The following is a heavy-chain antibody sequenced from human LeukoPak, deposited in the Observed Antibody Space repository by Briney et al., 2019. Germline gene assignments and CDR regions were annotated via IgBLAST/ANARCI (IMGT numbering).Heavy chain of an antibody. CDR3: AVQYSYDSRGFDY. CDR2: ISSSSSPI. CDR1: GFTFSSYT. D-gene: IGHD3-22*01. V-gene: IGHV3-48*01. J-gene: IGHJ4*02. Sequence: PGGSLRLSCAASGFTFSSYTMNWVRQAPGKGLEWVSYISSSSSPIYYADSVKGRFTISRDNAKNSLFLQMNSLRADDTAVYYCAVQYSYDSRGFDYWGQGTLVTVSS.